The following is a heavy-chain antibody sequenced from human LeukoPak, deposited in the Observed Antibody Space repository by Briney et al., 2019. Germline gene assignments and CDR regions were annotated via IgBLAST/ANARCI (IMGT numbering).Heavy chain of an antibody. CDR3: ARDRGSREDGMDV. Sequence: PGRSLRLSCAVSGLTFTSDCIHWVRHAPSNGLEWVAVIRYEGNNKFYTDFMKGRFSIPRDNPKNTLYRQLNSLRAEDTAVYNCARDRGSREDGMDVWGQGSTVTVSS. CDR2: IRYEGNNK. D-gene: IGHD1-26*01. J-gene: IGHJ6*02. CDR1: GLTFTSDC. V-gene: IGHV3-33*01.